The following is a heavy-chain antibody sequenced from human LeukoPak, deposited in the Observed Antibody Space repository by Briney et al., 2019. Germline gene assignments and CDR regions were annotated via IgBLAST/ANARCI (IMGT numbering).Heavy chain of an antibody. V-gene: IGHV1-24*01. CDR1: VYTLTELS. D-gene: IGHD6-19*01. J-gene: IGHJ4*02. Sequence: ASVKVSCKVSVYTLTELSMHWVRQAPGNGREWMGGFDPEDGETIYAQKFQRRVTMTEDTSTDTAYMELSSLRSEDTAEYYCAPIARYSSGWELDYWGQGTLVTASS. CDR2: FDPEDGET. CDR3: APIARYSSGWELDY.